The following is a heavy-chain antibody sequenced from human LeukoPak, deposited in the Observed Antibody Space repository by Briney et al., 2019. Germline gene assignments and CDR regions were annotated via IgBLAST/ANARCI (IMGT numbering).Heavy chain of an antibody. Sequence: SETLSLTCTVSGDSIRSYDWNWLRQSPGKGLEWIGYISYSGSTNYNPSLKSRVTISVDTSKNQFSLELSSVTAADTAVYYCARHDGSWHGAINLDYWGRGTLVTVSS. V-gene: IGHV4-59*08. CDR1: GDSIRSYD. CDR3: ARHDGSWHGAINLDY. J-gene: IGHJ4*02. CDR2: ISYSGST. D-gene: IGHD4-17*01.